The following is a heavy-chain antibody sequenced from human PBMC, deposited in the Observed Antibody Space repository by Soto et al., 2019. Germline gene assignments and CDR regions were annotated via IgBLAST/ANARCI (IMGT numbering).Heavy chain of an antibody. CDR2: IYYSGST. V-gene: IGHV4-61*01. Sequence: SETLSLTCTVSGGSVSSGSYYWSWIRQPPGKGLEWIGYIYYSGSTNYNPSLKSRVTISVDTSKNQFSLKLSSVTAADTAVYYCARDNGRDGPAASSHPSLAEHGMDVWGQGTTVTVSS. D-gene: IGHD2-2*01. CDR1: GGSVSSGSYY. CDR3: ARDNGRDGPAASSHPSLAEHGMDV. J-gene: IGHJ6*02.